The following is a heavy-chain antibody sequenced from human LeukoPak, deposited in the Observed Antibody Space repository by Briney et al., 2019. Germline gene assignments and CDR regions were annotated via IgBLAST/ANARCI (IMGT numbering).Heavy chain of an antibody. V-gene: IGHV7-4-1*02. D-gene: IGHD3-22*01. J-gene: IGHJ3*02. CDR2: INTNTGNP. CDR1: GYTFTSYA. Sequence: ASVKVSCKASGYTFTSYAMNWVRQAPGQGLEWMGWINTNTGNPTYAQGFTGRFVFSLDTSVSTAYLQISSLKAEDTAVYYCARDPDYYDSSPGAFDIWGQGTMVTVSS. CDR3: ARDPDYYDSSPGAFDI.